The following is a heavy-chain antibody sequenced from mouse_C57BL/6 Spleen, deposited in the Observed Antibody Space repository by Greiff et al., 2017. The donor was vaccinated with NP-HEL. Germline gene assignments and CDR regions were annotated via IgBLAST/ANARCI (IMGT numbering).Heavy chain of an antibody. J-gene: IGHJ2*01. CDR2: TNPTNGRT. V-gene: IGHV1S81*02. D-gene: IGHD1-1*01. CDR1: GYTFTSYW. CDR3: ARSKKIGATYVDY. Sequence: VQLQQSGAELVKAGASVKMSCKASGYTFTSYWMHWVKQRLGQGLEWFAETNPTNGRTYYNEKFKSKATLTVDKSSSTAYMLLSGPTFEDSAVYYCARSKKIGATYVDYWGQGTTLTVSS.